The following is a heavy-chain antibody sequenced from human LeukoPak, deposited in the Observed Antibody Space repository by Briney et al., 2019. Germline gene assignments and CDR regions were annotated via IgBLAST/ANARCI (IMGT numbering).Heavy chain of an antibody. J-gene: IGHJ4*02. CDR2: INPSGGST. CDR1: GYTFTSYY. Sequence: ASVEVSCKASGYTFTSYYMHWVRQAPGQGLEWMGIINPSGGSTSYAQKFQGRVTITRDTSASTAYMELSSLRSEDTAVYYCARTAAAGTDYWGQGTLVTVSS. CDR3: ARTAAAGTDY. D-gene: IGHD6-13*01. V-gene: IGHV1-46*01.